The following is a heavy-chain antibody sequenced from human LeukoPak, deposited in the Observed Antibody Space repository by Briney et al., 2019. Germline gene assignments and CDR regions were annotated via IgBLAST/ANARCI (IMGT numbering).Heavy chain of an antibody. J-gene: IGHJ4*02. CDR2: MNPNSGNT. CDR1: GYTFTSYD. V-gene: IGHV1-8*01. CDR3: TRGGPPDY. Sequence: GASVKVSCKASGYTFTSYDINWVRQATGQGLEWMGWMNPNSGNTDYAQMIQGRVTMTRDTSISTAYMELTNLRSEDTAVYYCTRGGPPDYWGQGTLVTVSS.